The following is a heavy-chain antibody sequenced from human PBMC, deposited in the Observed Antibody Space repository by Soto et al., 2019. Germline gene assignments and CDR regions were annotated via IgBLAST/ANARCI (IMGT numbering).Heavy chain of an antibody. Sequence: SETLSLTCTVSGGSISSSSYYWGWIRQPPGKGLEWIGSIYYSGSTYYNPSLKSRVTISVDTSKNQFSLKLSSVTAADTAVYYCARQRCSSTSCRADYYYYMDVWGKGTTVIVSS. CDR1: GGSISSSSYY. J-gene: IGHJ6*03. D-gene: IGHD2-2*01. CDR3: ARQRCSSTSCRADYYYYMDV. V-gene: IGHV4-39*01. CDR2: IYYSGST.